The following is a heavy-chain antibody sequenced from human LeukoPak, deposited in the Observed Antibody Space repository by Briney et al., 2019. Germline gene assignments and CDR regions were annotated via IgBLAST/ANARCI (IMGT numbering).Heavy chain of an antibody. J-gene: IGHJ6*03. Sequence: PSETLSLTCAVYGGSFSDYSWTWIRQPPRKGLEWIGEINLSGGTHHNPSLMNRVIMSVDTSKNQVSLKVTSVTAADTAVYYCARVGYSFSLNDWSRIGLGAYPTKYYYYMDVWGKGTTVTVSS. V-gene: IGHV4-34*01. CDR3: ARVGYSFSLNDWSRIGLGAYPTKYYYYMDV. D-gene: IGHD5-18*01. CDR2: INLSGGT. CDR1: GGSFSDYS.